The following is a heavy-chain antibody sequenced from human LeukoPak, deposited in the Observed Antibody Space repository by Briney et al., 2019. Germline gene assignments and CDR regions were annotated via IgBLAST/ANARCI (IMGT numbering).Heavy chain of an antibody. CDR2: ISSSGSTI. D-gene: IGHD3-9*01. CDR1: GFTFSSYE. Sequence: PGGSLRLSCAASGFTFSSYEMNWVRQAPGKGLEWVSYISSSGSTIYYADSVKGRFTISRDNAKNSLYLQMNNLRAEDTAVYYCARDGYFDQYDYWGQGTLVTVSS. CDR3: ARDGYFDQYDY. J-gene: IGHJ4*02. V-gene: IGHV3-48*03.